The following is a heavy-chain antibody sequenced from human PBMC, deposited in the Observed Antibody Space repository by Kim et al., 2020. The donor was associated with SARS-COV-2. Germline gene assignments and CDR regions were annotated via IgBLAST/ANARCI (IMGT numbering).Heavy chain of an antibody. V-gene: IGHV3-15*01. CDR3: TIGLGLTDMDV. J-gene: IGHJ6*02. CDR1: GLTFNNAW. Sequence: GGSLRLSCVASGLTFNNAWLSWVRQAPGKGLEWVGRIRGKDVGETRDYAAPVQGRFTMSRDDSKNILYLQMNNLKTEDTAVYYCTIGLGLTDMDVWGQGTTVTVSS. CDR2: IRGKDVGETR. D-gene: IGHD6-19*01.